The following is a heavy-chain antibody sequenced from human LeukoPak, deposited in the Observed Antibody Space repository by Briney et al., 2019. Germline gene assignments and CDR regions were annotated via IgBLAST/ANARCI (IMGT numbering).Heavy chain of an antibody. CDR2: IIPILGIA. V-gene: IGHV1-69*04. D-gene: IGHD5-24*01. CDR3: ARGHGYNYQEISDY. CDR1: GGTFSSYA. Sequence: GASVKVSCKASGGTFSSYAISWVRQAPGQGLEWMGGIIPILGIANYAQKFRGRVTITADKSTSTAYMELSSLRSEDTAVYYCARGHGYNYQEISDYWGQGTLVTVSS. J-gene: IGHJ4*02.